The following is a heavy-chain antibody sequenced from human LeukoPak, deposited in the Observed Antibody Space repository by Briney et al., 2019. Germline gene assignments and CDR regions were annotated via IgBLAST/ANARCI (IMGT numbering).Heavy chain of an antibody. CDR3: ARPQLAGGWPAWYFDL. J-gene: IGHJ2*01. V-gene: IGHV3-74*01. CDR2: INSDGSST. D-gene: IGHD7-27*01. Sequence: PGGSLRLSCAASGFTFSSYWMHWVRQAPGKGLVWVSRINSDGSSTIYADSVKGRFTISRDNAKSTLYLQMNSLRAEDTAVYYCARPQLAGGWPAWYFDLWGRGTLVTVSS. CDR1: GFTFSSYW.